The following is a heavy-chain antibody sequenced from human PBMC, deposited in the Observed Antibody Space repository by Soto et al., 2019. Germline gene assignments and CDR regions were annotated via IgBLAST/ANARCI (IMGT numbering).Heavy chain of an antibody. V-gene: IGHV3-23*01. CDR2: ISGSGGST. CDR3: EKDRLLGDNCTGWFDP. J-gene: IGHJ5*02. D-gene: IGHD1-1*01. CDR1: GFTFSSYA. Sequence: EVQLLESGGGLVQPGGSLRLSCAASGFTFSSYAMSWVRQAPGKGLEWVSAISGSGGSTYYADSVKGRFTISRDNSKNSLDMQMNCLRAEDSGVYYCEKDRLLGDNCTGWFDPWGRGTLVTVSS.